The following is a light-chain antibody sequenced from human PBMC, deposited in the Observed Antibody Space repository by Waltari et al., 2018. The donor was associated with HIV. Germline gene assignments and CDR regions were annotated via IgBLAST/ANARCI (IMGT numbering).Light chain of an antibody. CDR3: SSYTTTSTLYV. CDR1: IRDIDVHKY. V-gene: IGLV2-14*03. CDR2: DVS. J-gene: IGLJ1*01. Sequence: QSTLTQPAPVSRSPGPSLTISSPGIIRDIDVHKYFTMYQQPPGKAPKLLSSDVSNRPAGVSHRFSGSKSANTASLTISGLQAEDEADYYCSSYTTTSTLYVFGTGTKVTV.